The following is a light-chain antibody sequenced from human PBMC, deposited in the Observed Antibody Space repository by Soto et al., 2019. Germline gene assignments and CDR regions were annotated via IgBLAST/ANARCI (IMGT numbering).Light chain of an antibody. CDR2: AAS. Sequence: DIQMTQSPSSLSASVRDRVTITCRASQGIIDYLAWYQHKPGKAPNLLIYAASTLHSGVPSRFSGSGSGTDFTLTISNLQPEDVGTYYCQKYNTAPQTFGPGTKVEIK. CDR1: QGIIDY. J-gene: IGKJ1*01. V-gene: IGKV1-27*01. CDR3: QKYNTAPQT.